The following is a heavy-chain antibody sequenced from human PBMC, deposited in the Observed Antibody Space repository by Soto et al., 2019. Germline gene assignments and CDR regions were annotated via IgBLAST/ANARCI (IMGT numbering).Heavy chain of an antibody. CDR2: IYHSGST. CDR3: ARAWAYDSSGYYIDY. V-gene: IGHV4-30-2*01. D-gene: IGHD3-22*01. CDR1: GGSISSGGYS. J-gene: IGHJ4*02. Sequence: QLQLQESGSGLVKPSQTLSLTCAVSGGSISSGGYSWSWIRQPPGKGLEWIGYIYHSGSTYYNPSLKSRVTTSVDRAKNQFSLKLSSVTAADTAVYYCARAWAYDSSGYYIDYWGQGTLVTVSS.